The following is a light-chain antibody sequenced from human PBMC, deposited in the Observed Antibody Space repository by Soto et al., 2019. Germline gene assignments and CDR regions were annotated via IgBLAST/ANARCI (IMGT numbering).Light chain of an antibody. V-gene: IGKV3D-15*01. CDR1: QTVRNN. CDR3: QQYNNWPPLT. Sequence: VLTQSPGTLSLSPGERATLSCSASQTVRNNYLAWYQQKPCQPPRLIIYGATARATGIPARFSVSGSGTEFTLTISSLQSEDFAVYSCQQYNNWPPLTFGGRTKVDIK. J-gene: IGKJ4*01. CDR2: GAT.